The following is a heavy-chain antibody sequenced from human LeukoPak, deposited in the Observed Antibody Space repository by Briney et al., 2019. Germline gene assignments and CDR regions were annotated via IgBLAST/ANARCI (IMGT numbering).Heavy chain of an antibody. CDR2: INPNSGGT. D-gene: IGHD3-16*01. Sequence: ASVKVSCKASGYTFSGYAMHWVRQAPGQGLEWMGWINPNSGGTNYAQKFRGRVTMTSDTSISTAFMNLNRLRSDDTAVYYCARAKAGPYYYANTAYSDLFDFWGQGTLVTVAS. CDR3: ARAKAGPYYYANTAYSDLFDF. V-gene: IGHV1-2*02. CDR1: GYTFSGYA. J-gene: IGHJ4*02.